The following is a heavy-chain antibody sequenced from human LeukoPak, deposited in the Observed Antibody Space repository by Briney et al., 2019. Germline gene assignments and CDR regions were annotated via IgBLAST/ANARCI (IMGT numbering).Heavy chain of an antibody. Sequence: ASVKVSCKASGGTFSKNAFNWVRQAPGQPLEWVGGIIPIFGTPNYAQTFQGRVTITADESTRTAYMELSSLRPDDTAIYYCARGNHDGEYVVSGYYFYMDVWGKGTTVTVSS. J-gene: IGHJ6*03. CDR1: GGTFSKNA. D-gene: IGHD4-17*01. V-gene: IGHV1-69*13. CDR3: ARGNHDGEYVVSGYYFYMDV. CDR2: IIPIFGTP.